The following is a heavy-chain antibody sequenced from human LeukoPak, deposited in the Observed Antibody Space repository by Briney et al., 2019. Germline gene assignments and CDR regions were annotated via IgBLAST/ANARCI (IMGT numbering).Heavy chain of an antibody. CDR3: ARGSLWNDY. CDR2: INGDGSTT. V-gene: IGHV3-74*01. Sequence: GGSLRLSCAASGFTFSSQGMHWVRHAPGKAPVWVSRINGDGSTTSYADSVKGRFTISRDNAKNTLYMQMNSLRAEDTAVYYCARGSLWNDYWGQGTLVTVSS. J-gene: IGHJ4*02. D-gene: IGHD1-1*01. CDR1: GFTFSSQG.